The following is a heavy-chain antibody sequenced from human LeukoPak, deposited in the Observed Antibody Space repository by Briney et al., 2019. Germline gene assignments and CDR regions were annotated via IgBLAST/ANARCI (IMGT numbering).Heavy chain of an antibody. CDR2: INHSGST. V-gene: IGHV4-34*01. Sequence: SETLSLTCAVYGGSFSGYYWSWIRQPPGKGLEWIGEINHSGSTNYNPSLKSRVTISVDTSKNQFSLKLSSATAADTAVYYCARGRNRARGYSYGYGSWGQGTLVTVSS. CDR3: ARGRNRARGYSYGYGS. CDR1: GGSFSGYY. J-gene: IGHJ4*02. D-gene: IGHD5-18*01.